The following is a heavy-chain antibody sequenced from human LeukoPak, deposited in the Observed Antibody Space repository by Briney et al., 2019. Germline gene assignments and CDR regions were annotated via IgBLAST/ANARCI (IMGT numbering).Heavy chain of an antibody. CDR3: AGSYRYT. CDR1: GFSFSSYA. D-gene: IGHD3-16*02. V-gene: IGHV3-23*01. J-gene: IGHJ4*02. Sequence: GGSLRLSCAASGFSFSSYAMSWVRQAPGKGLEWVSAISGSGGSTYYADSVKGRLTISRDKSKNALYLQMNSLRAEDTAVYYCAGSYRYTWGQGTLVTVSS. CDR2: ISGSGGST.